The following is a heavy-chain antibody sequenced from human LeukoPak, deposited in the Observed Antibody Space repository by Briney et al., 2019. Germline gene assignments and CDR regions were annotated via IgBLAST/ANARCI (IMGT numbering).Heavy chain of an antibody. J-gene: IGHJ3*01. V-gene: IGHV4-39*01. CDR2: IYYSGST. Sequence: PSETLSLTCTVSGGSISSSTYYWGWIRQPPGKGLEWIGSIYYSGSTYNNPSLKSRVTIFVDTSKNQFSLKLSSVTATDTAVYYCARTYGDYDDAFDVWGQGTKVTVSS. CDR3: ARTYGDYDDAFDV. D-gene: IGHD4-17*01. CDR1: GGSISSSTYY.